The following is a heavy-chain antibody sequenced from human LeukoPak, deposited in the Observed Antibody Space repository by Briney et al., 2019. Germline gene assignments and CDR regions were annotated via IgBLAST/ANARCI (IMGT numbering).Heavy chain of an antibody. D-gene: IGHD2-2*01. V-gene: IGHV3-20*04. Sequence: RPGGSLRLSCAASGFPFQDSGLSWVRQAPGKGLEWISGINWNGDTTVYADSVKGRFTISRDNAKNSLYLQMNSLRADATAFYYCARQTRGYVYYFDYWGQGTLVTVSS. CDR3: ARQTRGYVYYFDY. CDR1: GFPFQDSG. CDR2: INWNGDTT. J-gene: IGHJ4*02.